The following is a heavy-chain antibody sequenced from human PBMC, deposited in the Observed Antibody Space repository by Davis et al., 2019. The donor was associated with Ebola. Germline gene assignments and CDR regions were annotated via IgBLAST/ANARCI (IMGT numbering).Heavy chain of an antibody. CDR2: ISAYGDKT. Sequence: GGSLRLSCAASGFTFDDYAIHWVRQAPGKGLEWVALISAYGDKTDYADSVQGRFTISRDNSKQSLYLQMNSLGTEDTALYYCAREIKPYWYFDLWGRGTLVTVPS. V-gene: IGHV3-43*02. CDR3: AREIKPYWYFDL. J-gene: IGHJ2*01. CDR1: GFTFDDYA.